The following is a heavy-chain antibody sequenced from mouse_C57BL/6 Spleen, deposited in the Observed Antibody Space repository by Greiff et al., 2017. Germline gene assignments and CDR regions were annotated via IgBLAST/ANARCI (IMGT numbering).Heavy chain of an antibody. D-gene: IGHD1-1*01. CDR3: ARGTTVVAGYYFDY. J-gene: IGHJ2*01. CDR2: IDPSDSYT. Sequence: QVQLQQPGAELVRPGTSVKLSCKASGYTFTSYWMHWVKQRPGQGLEWIGVIDPSDSYTNYNQKFKGKATLTVDTSSSTAYMQLSSLTSEDSAVXYCARGTTVVAGYYFDYWGQGTTLTVSS. CDR1: GYTFTSYW. V-gene: IGHV1-59*01.